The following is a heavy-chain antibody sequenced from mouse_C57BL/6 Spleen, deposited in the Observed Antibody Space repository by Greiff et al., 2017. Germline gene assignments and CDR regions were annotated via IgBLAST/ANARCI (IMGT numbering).Heavy chain of an antibody. CDR1: GFTFSDYG. V-gene: IGHV5-17*01. CDR3: ARSFITTVVDYAMDY. J-gene: IGHJ4*01. D-gene: IGHD1-1*01. CDR2: ISSGSSTI. Sequence: DVMLVESGGGLVKPGGSLKLSCAASGFTFSDYGMHWVRQAPEKGLEWVAYISSGSSTIYYADTVKGRFTISRDNAKNTLFLQMTSLRSEDTAMYYCARSFITTVVDYAMDYWGQGTSVTVSS.